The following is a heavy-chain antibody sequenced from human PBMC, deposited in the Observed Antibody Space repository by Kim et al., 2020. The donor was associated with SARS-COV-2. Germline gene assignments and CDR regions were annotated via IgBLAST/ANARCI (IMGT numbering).Heavy chain of an antibody. Sequence: ASVKVSCKASGYTFTGYYMHWVRQAPGQGLEWMGRINPNRGGTNYAQKFQGRVTMTRDTSISTAYMELSRLRSDDTAVYYCARDGVYYHDSTVALSDYWGQGTLVTRSS. D-gene: IGHD3-22*01. CDR3: ARDGVYYHDSTVALSDY. CDR2: INPNRGGT. CDR1: GYTFTGYY. V-gene: IGHV1-2*06. J-gene: IGHJ4*02.